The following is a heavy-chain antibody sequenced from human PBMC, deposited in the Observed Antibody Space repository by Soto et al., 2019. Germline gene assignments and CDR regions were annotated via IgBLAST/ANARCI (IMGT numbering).Heavy chain of an antibody. J-gene: IGHJ4*02. V-gene: IGHV4-4*02. CDR3: VSGYPWVGFDY. Sequence: PSETLSLTCAVSGDSITSDKWWSWIRQPPGKGLQWIGEIYHSGSSKYNPSLKSRVIISVDKSKNQFSLKVSSVTAADTAVYYCVSGYPWVGFDYWGQGTLVTVSS. D-gene: IGHD5-18*01. CDR2: IYHSGSS. CDR1: GDSITSDKW.